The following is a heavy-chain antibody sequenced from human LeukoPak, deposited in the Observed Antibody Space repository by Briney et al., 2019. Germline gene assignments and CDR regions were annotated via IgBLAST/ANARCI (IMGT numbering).Heavy chain of an antibody. CDR2: INHSGST. V-gene: IGHV4-34*01. CDR3: ARGRRTIFGVVIKQGGAFDI. CDR1: GGSFSGYY. D-gene: IGHD3-3*01. J-gene: IGHJ3*02. Sequence: SETLSLTCAVYGGSFSGYYWSWIRQPPGKGLEWIGEINHSGSTNYNPSLKSRVTISVDTSKNQFSLKLSSVTAADTAVYYCARGRRTIFGVVIKQGGAFDIWGQGTMVTVSS.